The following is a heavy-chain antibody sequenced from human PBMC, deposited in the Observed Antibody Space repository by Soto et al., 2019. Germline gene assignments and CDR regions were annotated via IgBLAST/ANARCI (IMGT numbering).Heavy chain of an antibody. CDR1: GFTFTSST. Sequence: QVQLVQSGAEEKKPGASVKVSCKASGFTFTSSTLHWVRQAPGQRLEWMGLINAGNGDTKYSQDFQGRVTITRDTSASTAHMELSSLRPEDTAVYYCARDWSRWLWELPKGGWFDPWGQGTLVTVSS. D-gene: IGHD3-10*01. J-gene: IGHJ5*02. V-gene: IGHV1-3*05. CDR3: ARDWSRWLWELPKGGWFDP. CDR2: INAGNGDT.